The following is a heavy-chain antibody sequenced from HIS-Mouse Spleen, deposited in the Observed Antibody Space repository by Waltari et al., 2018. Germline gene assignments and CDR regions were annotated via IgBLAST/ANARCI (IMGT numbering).Heavy chain of an antibody. J-gene: IGHJ4*02. CDR3: ARRYSGYDLGY. V-gene: IGHV3-30*04. CDR1: GVRFCRYA. CDR2: ISYDGSNK. D-gene: IGHD5-12*01. Sequence: QVQLVESGGGVVQPGRSLRLACPASGVRFCRYAMHWVRQAPGKGLEWVAVISYDGSNKYYADSVKGRFTISRDNSKNTLYLQMNSLRAEDTAVYYCARRYSGYDLGYWGQGTLVTVSS.